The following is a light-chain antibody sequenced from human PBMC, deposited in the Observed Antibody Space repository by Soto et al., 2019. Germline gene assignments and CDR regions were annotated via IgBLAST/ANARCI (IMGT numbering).Light chain of an antibody. CDR1: QSISSSY. J-gene: IGKJ1*01. V-gene: IGKV3-20*01. CDR3: QQYGSAPLT. Sequence: EIVLTQSPGTLSLSPGERATLSCRASQSISSSYLAWYQHKPGQAPRLLIYGASSRATGIPDRFSGSGSGTDFTLTISRLEPEDFAVYYCQQYGSAPLTFGQGTKV. CDR2: GAS.